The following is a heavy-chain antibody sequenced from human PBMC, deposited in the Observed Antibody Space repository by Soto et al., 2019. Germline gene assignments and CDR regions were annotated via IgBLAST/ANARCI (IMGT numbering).Heavy chain of an antibody. V-gene: IGHV3-23*01. CDR3: AKNGGADSHDSRSYYYYYGMDV. CDR1: GFTFSSYA. CDR2: ISGSGGST. Sequence: PGGSLRLSCAASGFTFSSYAMSWVRQAPGKGLEWVSAISGSGGSTYYAASVKGRFTISRDNSKNPLYLQMNSLRDEDRAVYYCAKNGGADSHDSRSYYYYYGMDVWGQGTTVTVPS. J-gene: IGHJ6*02. D-gene: IGHD3-16*01.